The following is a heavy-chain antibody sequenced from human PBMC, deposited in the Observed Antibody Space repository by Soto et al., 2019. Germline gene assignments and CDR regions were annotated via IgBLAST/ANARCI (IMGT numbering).Heavy chain of an antibody. V-gene: IGHV1-69*02. J-gene: IGHJ4*02. D-gene: IGHD3-10*01. CDR3: AGVRRDYFDS. CDR2: FIPMIGLT. CDR1: GGTLDSYT. Sequence: QVQLVQSGAEVKKPGSSVKVSCKASGGTLDSYTFSWVRQAPGQGLEWMGRFIPMIGLTNYAQKFQGRVTFSADKSTSTAYMELSGLRSEDTAVYYCAGVRRDYFDSWGQGTLVTVS.